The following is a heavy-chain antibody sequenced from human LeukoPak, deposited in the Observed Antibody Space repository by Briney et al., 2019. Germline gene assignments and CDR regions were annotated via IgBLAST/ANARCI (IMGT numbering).Heavy chain of an antibody. CDR3: ARLPPVGPGLDDY. CDR1: GDSISNYY. CDR2: ICYSGST. J-gene: IGHJ4*02. V-gene: IGHV4-59*01. D-gene: IGHD3/OR15-3a*01. Sequence: PSETLSLTCTVSGDSISNYYWSWVRQPPGKGLEWIGYICYSGSTNYNPSLKSRVSISADTSKNQFSLRLSPVTAADTAVYYCARLPPVGPGLDDYWGQGTLVTVSS.